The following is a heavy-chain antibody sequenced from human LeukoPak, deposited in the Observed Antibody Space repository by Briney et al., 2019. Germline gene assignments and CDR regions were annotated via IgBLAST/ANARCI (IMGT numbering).Heavy chain of an antibody. V-gene: IGHV3-66*03. J-gene: IGHJ5*02. D-gene: IGHD3-10*01. CDR2: IYSTGTT. CDR1: GFSVSSNY. CDR3: ARDRGPGWFDP. Sequence: GGSLRLSCAASGFSVSSNYVSWVRQAPGKVLEWVSVIYSTGTTFYADSVKGRFTTSRDNSKNTVNLQMNSLRPEDTAVYYCARDRGPGWFDPWGQGTLVTVSS.